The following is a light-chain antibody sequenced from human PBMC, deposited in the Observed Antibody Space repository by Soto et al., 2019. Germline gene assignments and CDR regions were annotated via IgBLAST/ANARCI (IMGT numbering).Light chain of an antibody. CDR2: EVS. CDR3: MKSIQVPSIT. V-gene: IGKV2D-29*01. J-gene: IGKJ5*01. CDR1: QSISNH. Sequence: MTQSPSSLSASVEDRVIITCRASQSISNHLYWYLQKPGQPPHLLIYEVSNRFSGVPDRFSGSGSGTDFTLKISRVGAEDVGVYYCMKSIQVPSITFGQGTRLEIK.